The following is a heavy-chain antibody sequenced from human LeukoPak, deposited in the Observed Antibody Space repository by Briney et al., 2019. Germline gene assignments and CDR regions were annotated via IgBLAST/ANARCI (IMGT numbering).Heavy chain of an antibody. J-gene: IGHJ5*02. CDR2: ISGSGGST. CDR3: AKDDFWSGKNWFDP. D-gene: IGHD3-3*01. CDR1: GFTFSSYA. V-gene: IGHV3-23*01. Sequence: QAGGSLRLSCAASGFTFSSYAMSWVRQAPGKGLEWVSAISGSGGSTYYADSVKGRFTISRDNSKNMLYLQMNSLRAEDTAVYYCAKDDFWSGKNWFDPWGQGTLVTVSS.